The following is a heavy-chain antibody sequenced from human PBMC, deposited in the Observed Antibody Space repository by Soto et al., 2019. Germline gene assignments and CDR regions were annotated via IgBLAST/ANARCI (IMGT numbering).Heavy chain of an antibody. CDR2: IHSDGSST. Sequence: EVQLVESGGGLVQPGESLRLSCAASGFTFSYYWMHWVRQAPGKGLVWVSRIHSDGSSTTYADSVKGRFTISRDNARYTLYLQMNSLRAEDTAVYYCARGGRGAFDLWGQGTVVTVSS. CDR1: GFTFSYYW. V-gene: IGHV3-74*01. D-gene: IGHD1-26*01. J-gene: IGHJ3*01. CDR3: ARGGRGAFDL.